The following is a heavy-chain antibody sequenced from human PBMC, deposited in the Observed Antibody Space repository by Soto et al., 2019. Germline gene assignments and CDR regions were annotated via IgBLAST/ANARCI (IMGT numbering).Heavy chain of an antibody. CDR2: IYYSGST. CDR1: GGSISSGGYY. CDR3: ARVTVGYSSSWYNWFDP. J-gene: IGHJ5*02. D-gene: IGHD6-13*01. V-gene: IGHV4-31*03. Sequence: QVQLQESGPGLVKPSQTLSLTCTVSGGSISSGGYYWSWIRQHPGKGLEWIGYIYYSGSTYYNPSLQSRVTISVDTSKNQFSLKLSSVTAADTAVYYCARVTVGYSSSWYNWFDPWGQGTLVTVSS.